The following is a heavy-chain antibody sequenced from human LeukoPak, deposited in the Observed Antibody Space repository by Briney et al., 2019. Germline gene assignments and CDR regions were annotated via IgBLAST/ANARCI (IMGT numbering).Heavy chain of an antibody. Sequence: ASVKVSCKASGGTFSRSAISWVRQAPGQGLEWMGGIIPIFGPADYAQKFQGRVTITADESTSTAYLELSSLRSEDMAVYYCAREVYYDSSGYSHFDYWGQGTLVTVSS. CDR1: GGTFSRSA. CDR3: AREVYYDSSGYSHFDY. D-gene: IGHD3-22*01. V-gene: IGHV1-69*13. CDR2: IIPIFGPA. J-gene: IGHJ4*02.